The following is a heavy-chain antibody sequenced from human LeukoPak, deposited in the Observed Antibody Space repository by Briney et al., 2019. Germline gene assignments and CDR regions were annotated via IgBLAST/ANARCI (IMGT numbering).Heavy chain of an antibody. J-gene: IGHJ3*02. CDR3: ARSGSGHRKNAFDI. CDR1: GFTFSSYW. D-gene: IGHD2-15*01. V-gene: IGHV3-7*01. CDR2: IKQDGSEK. Sequence: GGSLRLSCAASGFTFSSYWMSWVRQAPGKGLEWVANIKQDGSEKYYVDSVKGRFTISRDNAKNSLYLQMNSLRAEDTAAYYCARSGSGHRKNAFDIWGQGTMVTVSS.